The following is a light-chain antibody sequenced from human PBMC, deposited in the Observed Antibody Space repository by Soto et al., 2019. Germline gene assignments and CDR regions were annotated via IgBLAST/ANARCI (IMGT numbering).Light chain of an antibody. CDR1: QSISTW. V-gene: IGKV1-5*03. Sequence: DIQMTQSPSSLSASVGDRVTITCRASQSISTWLAWYQQEPGKARKLLIHKASSLQSGVPSRFSGSGSGTDFTLTISSLHPDDFATYYCQQYNSYSPTFGQGTNVDIK. CDR2: KAS. CDR3: QQYNSYSPT. J-gene: IGKJ1*01.